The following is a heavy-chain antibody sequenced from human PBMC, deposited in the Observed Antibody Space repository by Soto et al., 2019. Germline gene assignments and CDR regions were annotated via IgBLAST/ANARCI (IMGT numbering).Heavy chain of an antibody. CDR2: INPNSGGT. V-gene: IGHV1-2*04. D-gene: IGHD6-6*01. Sequence: ASVKVSCKASGYTFTSYYMHWVRQAPGQGLEWMGWINPNSGGTNYAQKFQGWVTMTRDTSISTAYMELSRLRSDDTAVYYCARGSSIAARHYGMDGWGQGTTVTVSS. J-gene: IGHJ6*02. CDR3: ARGSSIAARHYGMDG. CDR1: GYTFTSYY.